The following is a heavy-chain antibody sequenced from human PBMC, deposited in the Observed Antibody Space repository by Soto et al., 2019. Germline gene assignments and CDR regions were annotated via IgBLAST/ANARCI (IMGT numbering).Heavy chain of an antibody. J-gene: IGHJ5*02. CDR1: GFTFSSYG. CDR2: ISYDGSNK. D-gene: IGHD3-3*01. CDR3: AKDPSAWDFWSGYYTPGNWFDP. Sequence: PGGSLRLSCAASGFTFSSYGMHWVRQAPGKGLEWVAVISYDGSNKYYADSVKGRFTISRDNSKNTLYLQMNSLRAEDTAVYYCAKDPSAWDFWSGYYTPGNWFDPWGQGTLVTVSS. V-gene: IGHV3-30*18.